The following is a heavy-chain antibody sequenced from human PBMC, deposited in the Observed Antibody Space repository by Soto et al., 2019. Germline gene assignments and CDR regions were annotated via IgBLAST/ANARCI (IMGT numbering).Heavy chain of an antibody. Sequence: EVQLVESGGGLVQPGGSLRLSCAASGFTVSSNYMSWVRQAPGKGLEWVSVIYSGGSTYYADSVKGRFTISRDNAKNTLYLQMNSLRAGDTAVYYCATLVATISPYFDYWGQGTLVTVSS. V-gene: IGHV3-66*01. J-gene: IGHJ4*02. D-gene: IGHD5-12*01. CDR1: GFTVSSNY. CDR2: IYSGGST. CDR3: ATLVATISPYFDY.